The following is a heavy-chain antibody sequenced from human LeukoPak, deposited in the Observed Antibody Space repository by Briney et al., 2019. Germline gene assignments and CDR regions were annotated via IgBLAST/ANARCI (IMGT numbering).Heavy chain of an antibody. D-gene: IGHD6-6*01. CDR3: ARLASRRAFDI. Sequence: SETLSLTCTVSSGSISSSRYYWRWIRQPPGKGLEWIGSIYYSGSTYYNPSLKSRVTISVDTSKNQFSLKLSSVTAADTAVYYCARLASRRAFDIWGQGTMVTVSS. J-gene: IGHJ3*02. CDR2: IYYSGST. CDR1: SGSISSSRYY. V-gene: IGHV4-39*01.